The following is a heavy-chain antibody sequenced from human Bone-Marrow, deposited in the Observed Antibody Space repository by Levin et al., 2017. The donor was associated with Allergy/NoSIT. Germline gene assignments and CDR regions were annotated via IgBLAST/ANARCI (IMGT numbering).Heavy chain of an antibody. V-gene: IGHV5-51*01. CDR2: IHPGDSRT. CDR3: ARRLYYFDSSAAGFDL. Sequence: RGESLKISCEGSGYRFSSFWVGWVRQMPGKGLEWMGIIHPGDSRTTYSPSFQGQVTISVDKTDSTAFLQWSSLKASDTATYYCARRLYYFDSSAAGFDLWGQGTLVTVSS. J-gene: IGHJ5*02. D-gene: IGHD3-22*01. CDR1: GYRFSSFW.